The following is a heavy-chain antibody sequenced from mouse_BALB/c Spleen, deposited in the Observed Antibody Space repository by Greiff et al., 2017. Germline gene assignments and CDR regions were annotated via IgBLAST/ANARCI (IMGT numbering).Heavy chain of an antibody. CDR1: GYTFTSYY. D-gene: IGHD2-4*01. J-gene: IGHJ2*01. CDR3: TRGYYDYDGSFSY. CDR2: INPSNGGT. V-gene: IGHV1S81*02. Sequence: QVQLKQSGAELVKPGASVKLSCKASGYTFTSYYMYWVKQRPGQGLEWIGEINPSNGGTNSNEKFKSKATLTVDKSSSTAYMQLSSLTSEDSAVYYCTRGYYDYDGSFSYWGQGTTLTVSS.